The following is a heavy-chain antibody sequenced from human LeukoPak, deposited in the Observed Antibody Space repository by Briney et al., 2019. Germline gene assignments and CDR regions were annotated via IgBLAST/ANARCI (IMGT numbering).Heavy chain of an antibody. D-gene: IGHD2-15*01. J-gene: IGHJ4*02. V-gene: IGHV1-8*02. CDR1: GYTFTSYD. CDR2: MNPNSGNT. CDR3: ARARGSDMIDY. Sequence: GASVKVSCKASGYTFTSYDINWVRQATGQGLEWMGWMNPNSGNTSYAQKFQGRVTMTRDTSTSTVYMELSSLRSEDTAVSYCARARGSDMIDYWGQGTLVTVSS.